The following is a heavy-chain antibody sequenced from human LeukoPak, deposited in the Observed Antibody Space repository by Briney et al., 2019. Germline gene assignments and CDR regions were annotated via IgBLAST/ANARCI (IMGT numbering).Heavy chain of an antibody. Sequence: PGGSLRLSCAASGFTFSSYWMHWVRQAPGKGLVWVSRISDGGSTTTYADSVKGRFTISRDNAKNTLYLQMNGLRAEDPAVYYCSRSAYYDGSGNYYDYWGQGTLVTVSS. D-gene: IGHD3-22*01. CDR2: ISDGGSTT. J-gene: IGHJ4*02. CDR3: SRSAYYDGSGNYYDY. CDR1: GFTFSSYW. V-gene: IGHV3-74*01.